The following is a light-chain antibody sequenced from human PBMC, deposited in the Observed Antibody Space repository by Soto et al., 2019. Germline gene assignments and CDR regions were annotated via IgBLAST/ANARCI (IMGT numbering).Light chain of an antibody. CDR2: KAS. CDR1: QSIGNW. Sequence: DIQRTQSPSTLSASVGDRVTITCRASQSIGNWLAWSQHKPGKAPNLLIYKASSLESGVPSRFSGGGSGTEFTLTISSLQHDDFATYYCQQYNSTFGPGTKVDSK. J-gene: IGKJ3*01. CDR3: QQYNST. V-gene: IGKV1-5*03.